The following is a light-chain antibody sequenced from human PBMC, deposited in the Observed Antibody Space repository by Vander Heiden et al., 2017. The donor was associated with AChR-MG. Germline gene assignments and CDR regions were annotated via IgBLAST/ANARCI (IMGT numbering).Light chain of an antibody. CDR3: QQFNTYLLT. Sequence: AIQLTQSPSSLSASVGDRVTITCRASQGIGSALAWHQHKPGKAPKLLIYDGSSLQSGVPSRFSGSGSGRDFTLIISSLQPEDFATYYCQQFNTYLLTFGGGTKVEIK. CDR1: QGIGSA. CDR2: DGS. V-gene: IGKV1-13*02. J-gene: IGKJ4*01.